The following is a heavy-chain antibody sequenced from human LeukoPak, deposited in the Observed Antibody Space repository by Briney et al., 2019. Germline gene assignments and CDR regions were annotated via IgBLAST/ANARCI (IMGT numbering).Heavy chain of an antibody. Sequence: GGSLRLSCAASGFTFAEYTMHWVRHAPGKGLEWVSLISWNGARIHYGDSVKGRFTISRDNSKNSLYLQMNSLRTEDTALYYCVKDLVAASENVRGWYPTDYWGQGTLVTVSS. J-gene: IGHJ4*02. D-gene: IGHD6-19*01. V-gene: IGHV3-43*01. CDR3: VKDLVAASENVRGWYPTDY. CDR2: ISWNGARI. CDR1: GFTFAEYT.